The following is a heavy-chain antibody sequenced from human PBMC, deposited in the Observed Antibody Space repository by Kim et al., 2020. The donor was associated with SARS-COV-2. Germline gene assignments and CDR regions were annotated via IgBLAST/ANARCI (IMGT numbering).Heavy chain of an antibody. CDR3: ARARITIFGVVTYTYFDY. Sequence: SETLSLTCAVYGGSFSGYYWSWIRQPPGKGLEWIGEINHSGSTNYNPSLKSRVTISVDTSKNQFSLKLSSVTAADTAVYYCARARITIFGVVTYTYFDYWGQGTLVTVSS. CDR1: GGSFSGYY. D-gene: IGHD3-3*01. J-gene: IGHJ4*02. V-gene: IGHV4-34*01. CDR2: INHSGST.